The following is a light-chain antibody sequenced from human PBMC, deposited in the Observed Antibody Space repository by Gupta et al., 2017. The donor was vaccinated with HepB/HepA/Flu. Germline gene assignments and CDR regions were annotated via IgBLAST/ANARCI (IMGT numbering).Light chain of an antibody. J-gene: IGKJ1*01. CDR2: GAS. V-gene: IGKV3-15*01. CDR3: HHNKIWPPWT. Sequence: IGMTQSPAILSVSPGERATLSCRASQTISNHLTWYQQKASQAPRLLIFGASTRATGVPARFGGSGCGTELTLTISISQSEDFAGYYCHHNKIWPPWTFGQGTKVEMK. CDR1: QTISNH.